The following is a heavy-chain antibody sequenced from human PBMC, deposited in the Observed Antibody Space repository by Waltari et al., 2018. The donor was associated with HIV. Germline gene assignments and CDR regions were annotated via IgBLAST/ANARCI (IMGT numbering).Heavy chain of an antibody. CDR2: IKIDETTT. CDR1: GFTFSDYW. CDR3: ARVEYSGSYSADS. V-gene: IGHV3-74*03. Sequence: EVQLVASGGGLVQPGGSLRPSCAASGFTFSDYWMLWVRQVPGKGLEWVSRIKIDETTTTYADSVKSRFTISRDNAKNTLYLQMTSLRVEDMAVYFCARVEYSGSYSADSWGQGSLVTVSS. J-gene: IGHJ1*01. D-gene: IGHD3-10*01.